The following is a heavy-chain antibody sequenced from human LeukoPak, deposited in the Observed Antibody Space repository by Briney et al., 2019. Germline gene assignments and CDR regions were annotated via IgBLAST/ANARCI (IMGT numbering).Heavy chain of an antibody. CDR3: TRLYVSSLGADY. V-gene: IGHV5-51*01. Sequence: GESLKISCKGSGYNFTTYWIGWVRQMPGRGLEWMWIIYPADSHTRYSPSFQGQVTISADKSINTAYLQWSSLKASDTAMYYCTRLYVSSLGADYWGQGTLVTVSS. D-gene: IGHD3-16*01. CDR2: IYPADSHT. J-gene: IGHJ4*02. CDR1: GYNFTTYW.